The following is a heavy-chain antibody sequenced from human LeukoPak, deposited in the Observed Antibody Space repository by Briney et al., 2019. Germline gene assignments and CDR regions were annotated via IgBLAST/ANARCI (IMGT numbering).Heavy chain of an antibody. J-gene: IGHJ4*02. V-gene: IGHV3-21*01. CDR3: ARGWLLLHTPLDY. Sequence: GGSLRLSCAASGFTFSSYSMNWVRQAPGKGLEWVSSISSSSSYIYYADSVKGRFTISRDNAKNSLYLQMSSLRAEDTAVYYCARGWLLLHTPLDYWGQGTLVTVSS. CDR2: ISSSSSYI. D-gene: IGHD1-26*01. CDR1: GFTFSSYS.